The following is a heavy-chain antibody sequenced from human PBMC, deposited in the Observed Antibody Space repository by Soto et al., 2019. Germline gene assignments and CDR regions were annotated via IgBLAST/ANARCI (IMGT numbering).Heavy chain of an antibody. D-gene: IGHD4-4*01. CDR1: GFTFSDHH. CDR2: ARNKPKGYTT. V-gene: IGHV3-72*01. CDR3: ARGGTVTGHYGMDV. J-gene: IGHJ6*02. Sequence: GGSLRLSCAASGFTFSDHHMDWIRQAPGKGLEWVGRARNKPKGYTTEYAASVKGRFTISRDDSKNSLYVQMNSLKSEDTAVYYCARGGTVTGHYGMDVWGQGTTVTVSS.